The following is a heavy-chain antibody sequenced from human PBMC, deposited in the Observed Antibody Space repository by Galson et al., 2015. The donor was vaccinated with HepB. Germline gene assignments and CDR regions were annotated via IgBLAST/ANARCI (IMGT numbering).Heavy chain of an antibody. J-gene: IGHJ4*02. CDR1: GYTFINYG. D-gene: IGHD1-26*01. V-gene: IGHV1-18*01. Sequence: QSGAEVKKAGESLKISCKASGYTFINYGVNWVRQAPGQGLEWMGWISRVTMTTDTSTGTAYMELRSLRSDDTAVYYCARDRGFFWELRDLRYLDYWGQGTLVTVSS. CDR2: I. CDR3: ARDRGFFWELRDLRYLDY.